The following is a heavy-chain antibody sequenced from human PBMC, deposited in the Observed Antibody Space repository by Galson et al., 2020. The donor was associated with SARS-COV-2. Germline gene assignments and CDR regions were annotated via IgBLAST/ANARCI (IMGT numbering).Heavy chain of an antibody. CDR1: GGSISSYY. V-gene: IGHV4-59*01. D-gene: IGHD2-15*01. Sequence: SENLSLTCTVSGGSISSYYWSWIRQPPGKGLEWIGYINYSGSATYNPSLKSRFTISIDTSRNQFSLKVTYVNDADTAVYYCARGGGWSRFDFWGQGTLVTVSS. CDR2: INYSGSA. CDR3: ARGGGWSRFDF. J-gene: IGHJ4*02.